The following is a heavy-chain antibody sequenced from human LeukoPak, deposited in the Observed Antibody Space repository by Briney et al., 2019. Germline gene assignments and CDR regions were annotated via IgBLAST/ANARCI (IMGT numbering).Heavy chain of an antibody. D-gene: IGHD3-10*01. V-gene: IGHV4-4*07. Sequence: SAPLSLTCTVSGGSISSYYWSWIRQPAGKGLEWIGRIYTSGSTNYNPFLKSRVTISVDTSKNQFSLKLSSVTAADTAVYYCARLWFGELFPVDPWGQGTLVTVSS. J-gene: IGHJ5*02. CDR3: ARLWFGELFPVDP. CDR2: IYTSGST. CDR1: GGSISSYY.